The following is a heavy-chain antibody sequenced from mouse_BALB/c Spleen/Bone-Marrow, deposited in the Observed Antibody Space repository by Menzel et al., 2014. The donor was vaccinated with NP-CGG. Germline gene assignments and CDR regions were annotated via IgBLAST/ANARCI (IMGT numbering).Heavy chain of an antibody. D-gene: IGHD2-14*01. V-gene: IGHV1-81*01. CDR3: ASRGEVRRHYYAMDY. CDR2: IYPGSGST. J-gene: IGHJ4*01. CDR1: GYTFTDYV. Sequence: QVQLQQSGPELVKPGASVKMSCKASGYTFTDYVISWVKRRTGQGLEWIGEIYPGSGSTYYNEKFKGKATLTADKSSNTAYMQLSSLTSEDSAVYFCASRGEVRRHYYAMDYWGQGTPVTVSS.